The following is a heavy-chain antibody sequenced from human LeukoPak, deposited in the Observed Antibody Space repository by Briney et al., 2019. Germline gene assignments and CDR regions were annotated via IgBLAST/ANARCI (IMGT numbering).Heavy chain of an antibody. Sequence: SETLSLTCTVSGGSISSSSYYGGWIRQPPGKGLEWIGSIYYSGSTYYNPSLKSRVTISVDTSKNQFSLKLSSVTAADMALYYCARHRSGVTYFDYWGQGTLVTVSS. CDR2: IYYSGST. D-gene: IGHD2-21*02. CDR1: GGSISSSSYY. J-gene: IGHJ4*02. CDR3: ARHRSGVTYFDY. V-gene: IGHV4-39*01.